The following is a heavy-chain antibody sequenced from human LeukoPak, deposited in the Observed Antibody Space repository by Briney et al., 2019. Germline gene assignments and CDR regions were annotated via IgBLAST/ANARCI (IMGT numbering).Heavy chain of an antibody. CDR3: AIVSTVNHVFWSGYFNYFDY. V-gene: IGHV3-21*01. D-gene: IGHD3-3*01. Sequence: PGGSLRLSCAASGFTFSSYSMNWVRQAPGKGLEWVSSISSSSSYIYYADSVKGRFTISRDNAKNSLYLQMNSLRAEHTVVYYCAIVSTVNHVFWSGYFNYFDYWGQGTLVTVSS. CDR1: GFTFSSYS. J-gene: IGHJ4*02. CDR2: ISSSSSYI.